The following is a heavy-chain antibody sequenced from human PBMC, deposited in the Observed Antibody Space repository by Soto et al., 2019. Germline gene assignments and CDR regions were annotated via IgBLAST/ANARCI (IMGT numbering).Heavy chain of an antibody. Sequence: GASVKVSCKASGGTFSSYAISWVRQAPGQGLEWMGGIIPIFGTANYAQKFQGRVTITADESTSTAYMELSSLRSEDTAVYYCALPLARIVGATTRVWFDPWGQGTLVTVSS. D-gene: IGHD1-26*01. CDR1: GGTFSSYA. CDR2: IIPIFGTA. J-gene: IGHJ5*02. V-gene: IGHV1-69*13. CDR3: ALPLARIVGATTRVWFDP.